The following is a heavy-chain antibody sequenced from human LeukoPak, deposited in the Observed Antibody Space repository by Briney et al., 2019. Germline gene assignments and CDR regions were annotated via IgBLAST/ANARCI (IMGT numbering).Heavy chain of an antibody. CDR3: ARGRGDSSEED. Sequence: SETLSLTCAVSGGSISSGGYYWSWIRQHSGKGLEWIGYIYYSGSTYYNPSLKSRVTISVGTSKNQFSLKLSSVTAADTAVYYCARGRGDSSEEDWGQGTLVTVSS. J-gene: IGHJ4*02. V-gene: IGHV4-31*11. CDR1: GGSISSGGYY. D-gene: IGHD6-25*01. CDR2: IYYSGST.